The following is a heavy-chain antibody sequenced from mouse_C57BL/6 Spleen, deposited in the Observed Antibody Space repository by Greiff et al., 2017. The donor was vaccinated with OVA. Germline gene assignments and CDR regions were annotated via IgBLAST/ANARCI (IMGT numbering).Heavy chain of an antibody. V-gene: IGHV1-85*01. D-gene: IGHD1-1*01. CDR3: ARGEYYGRGAWFAY. CDR1: GYTFTSYD. Sequence: VQLQQSGPELVKPGASVKLSCKASGYTFTSYDINWVKQRPGQGLEWIGWIYPRDGSTKYNEKFKGKATLTVDTSSSTAYMELHSLTSEDSAVYFCARGEYYGRGAWFAYWGQGTLVTVSA. CDR2: IYPRDGST. J-gene: IGHJ3*01.